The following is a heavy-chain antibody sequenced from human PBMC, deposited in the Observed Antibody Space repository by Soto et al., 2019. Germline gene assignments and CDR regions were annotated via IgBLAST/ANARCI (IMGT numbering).Heavy chain of an antibody. D-gene: IGHD2-2*01. CDR1: GFTFSNFA. CDR3: AKDTSSSPYYMDV. V-gene: IGHV3-23*01. CDR2: ITGSTGTT. Sequence: GVSLRLSCAASGFTFSNFAMSWVRHAPGKGLEWVSEITGSTGTTYYADSVRGRFIISRDNSKNTLHLQMNSLRAEDTAVYYCAKDTSSSPYYMDVWGKGTTVTVSS. J-gene: IGHJ6*03.